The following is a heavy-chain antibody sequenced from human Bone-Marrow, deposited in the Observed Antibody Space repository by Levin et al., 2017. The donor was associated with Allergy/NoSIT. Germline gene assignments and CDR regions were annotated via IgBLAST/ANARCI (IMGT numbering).Heavy chain of an antibody. CDR2: INHSADT. V-gene: IGHV4-34*01. D-gene: IGHD4-23*01. CDR3: ARVQGGLRWLGYGLDV. CDR1: GGSFTGYY. J-gene: IGHJ6*02. Sequence: LSETLSLTCGLYGGSFTGYYWSWIRQTPGKGLEWIGQINHSADTKYNPSLTSRVTISVDMSKNQFSLQLTSVTAADTAVYYFARVQGGLRWLGYGLDVWGPGTTVTVSS.